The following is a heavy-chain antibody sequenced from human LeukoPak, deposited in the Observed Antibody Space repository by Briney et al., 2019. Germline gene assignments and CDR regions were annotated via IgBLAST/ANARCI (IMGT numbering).Heavy chain of an antibody. J-gene: IGHJ4*02. CDR3: ARDGLRRPPTPYCGGDCPLDY. Sequence: SGGSLRLSCAASGFSFDDYAMSWVRQTPGKGLEWVSGTNWDGGRTGYADSVKGRFTISRDNAKNSLYLQMNSLRVEDTAMYYCARDGLRRPPTPYCGGDCPLDYCGQGTLVSVSS. CDR1: GFSFDDYA. CDR2: TNWDGGRT. V-gene: IGHV3-20*04. D-gene: IGHD2-21*02.